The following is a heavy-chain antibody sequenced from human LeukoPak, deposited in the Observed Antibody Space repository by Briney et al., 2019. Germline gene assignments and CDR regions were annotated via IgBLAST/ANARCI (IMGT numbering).Heavy chain of an antibody. J-gene: IGHJ4*02. Sequence: SVKVSCKASGGTFSSYAISWVRQAPGQGLEWMGRIIPILGIANYAQKFQGRVTITADKSTSTAYMELSSLRSEDTAVYYCARGYYYDSSGYYLLDYWGQGTLVTVSS. CDR3: ARGYYYDSSGYYLLDY. CDR1: GGTFSSYA. CDR2: IIPILGIA. V-gene: IGHV1-69*04. D-gene: IGHD3-22*01.